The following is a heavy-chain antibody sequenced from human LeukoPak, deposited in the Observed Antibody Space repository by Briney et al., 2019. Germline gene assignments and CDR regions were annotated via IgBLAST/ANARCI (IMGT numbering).Heavy chain of an antibody. J-gene: IGHJ4*02. D-gene: IGHD3-22*01. CDR2: IWYDGSNK. Sequence: GGSLRLSCAASGSTFSSYGMHWVRQAPGKGLEWVAVIWYDGSNKYYADSVKGRFTTSRDNSKNTLYLQMNSLRAEDTAVYYCAKDYYDSSGYLDYWGQGTLVTVSS. CDR1: GSTFSSYG. CDR3: AKDYYDSSGYLDY. V-gene: IGHV3-33*06.